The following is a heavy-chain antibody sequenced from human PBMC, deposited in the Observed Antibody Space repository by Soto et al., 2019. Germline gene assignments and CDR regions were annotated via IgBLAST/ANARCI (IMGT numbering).Heavy chain of an antibody. CDR2: VSAYNVHT. D-gene: IGHD1-26*01. Sequence: ASVKVSCKASGYTFTSYGISWVRQAPGQGLDRMGWVSAYNVHTNYAQKLHGRVTMTTDTSTSTAYMELRSLRSDDTAVYYCASTTGQFLEASYSITVGFMDFWGQGTTVAVSS. CDR1: GYTFTSYG. V-gene: IGHV1-18*01. CDR3: ASTTGQFLEASYSITVGFMDF. J-gene: IGHJ6*02.